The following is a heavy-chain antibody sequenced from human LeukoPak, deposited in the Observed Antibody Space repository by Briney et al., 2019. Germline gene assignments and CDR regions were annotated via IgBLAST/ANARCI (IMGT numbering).Heavy chain of an antibody. Sequence: GGSLRLSCAASGFTFSSYAMSWVRQAPGKGLEWVSAISGSGGSTYTADSVKGRFTISRDNSKNTLYLQMNSLRAEDTAVYYCAKDLGQWLVQIVVYWGQGTLVTVSS. J-gene: IGHJ4*02. CDR3: AKDLGQWLVQIVVY. CDR1: GFTFSSYA. V-gene: IGHV3-23*01. CDR2: ISGSGGST. D-gene: IGHD6-19*01.